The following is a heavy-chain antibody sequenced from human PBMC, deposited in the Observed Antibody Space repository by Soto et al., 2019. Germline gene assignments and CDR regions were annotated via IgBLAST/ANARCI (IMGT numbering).Heavy chain of an antibody. D-gene: IGHD3-10*01. V-gene: IGHV3-23*01. CDR2: ISGSGGST. Sequence: EVQLLESGGGLVQPGGPLRLSCAASVFTFSSYAMSWVRQAPGKGLEWVSAISGSGGSTYYADSVQGRFTNSRDNYKXXXXXXXXXXXXXXXXXXXXXXXXXXTMVRGVITSGDDYYGMNVWCQGTTVTVSS. CDR1: VFTFSSYA. J-gene: IGHJ6*02. CDR3: XXXXXXTMVRGVITSGDDYYGMNV.